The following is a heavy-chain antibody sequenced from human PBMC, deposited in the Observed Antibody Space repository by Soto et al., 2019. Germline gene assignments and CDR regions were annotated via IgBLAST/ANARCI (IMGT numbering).Heavy chain of an antibody. CDR3: SHRRVPSGMWFDP. CDR1: GFSLTTGGLG. D-gene: IGHD3-10*01. CDR2: IYWNGEK. J-gene: IGHJ5*02. V-gene: IGHV2-5*01. Sequence: QITLKESGPTLVKPTQTLTLTCTFSGFSLTTGGLGVAWLRQPPGMALEWLADIYWNGEKNYSPSLKNRATITSDTSKNQVVLTVTNMDPVDTGTYYCSHRRVPSGMWFDPWGQGILVTVSS.